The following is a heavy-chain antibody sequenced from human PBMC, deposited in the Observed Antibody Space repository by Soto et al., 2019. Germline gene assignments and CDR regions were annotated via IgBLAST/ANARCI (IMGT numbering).Heavy chain of an antibody. CDR3: ARVSGTLERYSDLDY. V-gene: IGHV3-21*06. J-gene: IGHJ4*02. CDR2: ISPRSDYI. CDR1: GFIFSSYS. D-gene: IGHD3-10*01. Sequence: EVQLVESGGGLVKPGGSLRLSSAASGFIFSSYSMNWVRQAPGKGLEWVSSISPRSDYIYFADSMRSRFTIYRDNAQNSLYLHLTNLRAEDTAVYHCARVSGTLERYSDLDYWGQGTLVTVSS.